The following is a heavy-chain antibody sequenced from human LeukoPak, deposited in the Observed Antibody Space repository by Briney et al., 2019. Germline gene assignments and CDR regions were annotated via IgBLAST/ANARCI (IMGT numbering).Heavy chain of an antibody. D-gene: IGHD3-22*01. J-gene: IGHJ3*02. CDR2: INWNGGST. Sequence: GGSLRLSCAASGFTFDDYGMSWVRQAPGKGLEWVSGINWNGGSTGYADSVKGRFTISRENAKNSLYLQMNSLRAGDTAVYYCARRADYYDSSGYYSPHAFDIWGQGTMVTVSS. V-gene: IGHV3-20*04. CDR1: GFTFDDYG. CDR3: ARRADYYDSSGYYSPHAFDI.